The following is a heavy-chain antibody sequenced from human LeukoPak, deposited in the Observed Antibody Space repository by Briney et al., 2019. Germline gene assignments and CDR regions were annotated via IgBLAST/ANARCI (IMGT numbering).Heavy chain of an antibody. J-gene: IGHJ4*02. CDR1: GFTFSSYG. V-gene: IGHV3-30*18. CDR2: ISYDGSNK. Sequence: PGGSLRLSCAASGFTFSSYGMHWVRQAPGKGLEWVAVISYDGSNKYYADSVKGRFTISRDNSKNTLYLQMNSLRAEDTAVYYCAKGNRYQLQWYYFDYWGQGTLVTVSS. CDR3: AKGNRYQLQWYYFDY. D-gene: IGHD2-2*01.